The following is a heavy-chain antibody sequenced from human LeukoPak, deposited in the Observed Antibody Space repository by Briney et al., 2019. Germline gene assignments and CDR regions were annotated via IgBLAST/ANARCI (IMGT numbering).Heavy chain of an antibody. V-gene: IGHV4-59*01. D-gene: IGHD6-13*01. J-gene: IGHJ6*03. Sequence: SETLSLTCTVSGGSISSYYWSWIRQPPGKGLEWIGYIYYTGRTKYNPSLASRLTISIDTSKSQFSLRLTSVTAADTAVYYCARTTEAHSWQTRYYSYYMDVWGKGTTVTVSS. CDR3: ARTTEAHSWQTRYYSYYMDV. CDR1: GGSISSYY. CDR2: IYYTGRT.